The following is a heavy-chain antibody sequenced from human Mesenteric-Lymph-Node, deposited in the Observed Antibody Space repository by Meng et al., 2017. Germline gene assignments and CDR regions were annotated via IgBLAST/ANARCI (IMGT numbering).Heavy chain of an antibody. J-gene: IGHJ2*01. CDR3: ARGQKGYFDL. CDR2: IYNSGST. Sequence: QVQLQEPGQGLVKPSQTLSLTCTVSGGSISSSNYYWSWIRQPPGKGLEWSGHIYNSGSTYYNPSLKSRITISVDTSKNQFSLKLSSVTAADTAVHYCARGQKGYFDLWGRGTLVTVSS. V-gene: IGHV4-30-4*01. CDR1: GGSISSSNYY.